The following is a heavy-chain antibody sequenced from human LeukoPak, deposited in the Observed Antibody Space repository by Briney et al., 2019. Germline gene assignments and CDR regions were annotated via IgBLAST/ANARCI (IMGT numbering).Heavy chain of an antibody. J-gene: IGHJ5*02. Sequence: ASVKVSCKASGYTFTGYYMHWVRQAPGQGLEWMGWINPNSGGTNYAQKFQGRVTMTRDTSISTAYMELSRLRSDDTAVYYCARPLLPYCTNGVCYEAGRLWFDPWGLGTLVTVSS. CDR2: INPNSGGT. CDR3: ARPLLPYCTNGVCYEAGRLWFDP. CDR1: GYTFTGYY. D-gene: IGHD2-8*01. V-gene: IGHV1-2*02.